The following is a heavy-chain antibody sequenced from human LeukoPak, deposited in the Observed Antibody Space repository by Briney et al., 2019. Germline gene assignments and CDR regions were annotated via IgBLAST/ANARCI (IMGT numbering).Heavy chain of an antibody. V-gene: IGHV4-39*01. CDR1: GGSITTSSSY. Sequence: PSETLSLTCTVSGGSITTSSSYWAWIRQPPGKGLEWIGEIYYSGKTYYNPSFKSRLTISVDTSKNQFSLSLSSFTAADTAVFYCARPGTESGDHPVWGQGSLVIVSS. J-gene: IGHJ4*02. CDR3: ARPGTESGDHPV. D-gene: IGHD2-21*01. CDR2: IYYSGKT.